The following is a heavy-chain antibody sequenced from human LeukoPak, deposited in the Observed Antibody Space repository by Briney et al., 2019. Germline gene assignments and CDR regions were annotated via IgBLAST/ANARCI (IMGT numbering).Heavy chain of an antibody. J-gene: IGHJ3*02. V-gene: IGHV4-39*07. CDR2: IYYSGST. Sequence: SETLSLTCTVSGGSISSSSYYWGWIRQPPGKGLEWIGSIYYSGSTYYNPSLKSRVTISVDTSKNQFSLKLSSVTAADTAVYYCAKTVTTEIDAFGIWGQGTMVTVSS. D-gene: IGHD4-17*01. CDR1: GGSISSSSYY. CDR3: AKTVTTEIDAFGI.